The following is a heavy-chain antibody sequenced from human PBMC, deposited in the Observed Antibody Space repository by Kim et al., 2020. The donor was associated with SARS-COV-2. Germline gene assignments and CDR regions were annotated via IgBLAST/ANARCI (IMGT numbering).Heavy chain of an antibody. CDR3: ARGQWVLLPAAHDASDI. V-gene: IGHV1-3*01. J-gene: IGHJ3*02. Sequence: ASVKVPCKASGYTFTTYAMHWVRQAPGQRLEGMGWSNAANGNTKYSQSFQGRVTITRDTSARTAYMELSSLRSEDTAVYYCARGQWVLLPAAHDASDIWGQGTMVTVSS. CDR1: GYTFTTYA. D-gene: IGHD2-2*01. CDR2: SNAANGNT.